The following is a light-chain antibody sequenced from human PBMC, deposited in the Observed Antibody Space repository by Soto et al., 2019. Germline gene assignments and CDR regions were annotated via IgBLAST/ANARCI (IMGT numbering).Light chain of an antibody. CDR3: SSYTNINTRACV. V-gene: IGLV2-14*01. Sequence: SALTQPASVSGSPGQSITISCTGTSGDIGSYNRVSWYQQHPGKAPKLIIYEVTDWPSGVSNRFSGSKSGNTASLTISGLQAEDEAEYYCSSYTNINTRACVFGTGTKVTVL. CDR2: EVT. J-gene: IGLJ1*01. CDR1: SGDIGSYNR.